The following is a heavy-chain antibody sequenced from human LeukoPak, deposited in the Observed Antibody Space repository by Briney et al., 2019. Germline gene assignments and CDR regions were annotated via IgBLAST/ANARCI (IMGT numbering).Heavy chain of an antibody. CDR2: IYYSGST. CDR1: GGSISSYY. V-gene: IGHV4-59*12. CDR3: ARRASSGWYHFPAFDI. Sequence: KPSETLSLTCTVSGGSISSYYWSWIRQPPGKGLEWIGYIYYSGSTNYNPSLKSRVTISVDTSKNQFSLKLSSVTAADTAVYYCARRASSGWYHFPAFDIWGQGTMVTVSS. D-gene: IGHD6-19*01. J-gene: IGHJ3*02.